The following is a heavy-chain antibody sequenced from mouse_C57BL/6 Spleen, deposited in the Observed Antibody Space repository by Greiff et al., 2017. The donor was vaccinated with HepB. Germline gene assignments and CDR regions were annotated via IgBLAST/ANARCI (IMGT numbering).Heavy chain of an antibody. CDR1: GYAFTNYL. D-gene: IGHD1-1*01. V-gene: IGHV1-54*01. Sequence: QVQLQQSGAELVRPGTSVKVSCKASGYAFTNYLIEWVKQSPGQGLEWIGVINPGSGGTNYNEKFKGKATLTADKSSSTAYMQLSSLTSEDSAVYFCARRDYGSSYGFAYWGQGTLVTVSA. CDR2: INPGSGGT. J-gene: IGHJ3*01. CDR3: ARRDYGSSYGFAY.